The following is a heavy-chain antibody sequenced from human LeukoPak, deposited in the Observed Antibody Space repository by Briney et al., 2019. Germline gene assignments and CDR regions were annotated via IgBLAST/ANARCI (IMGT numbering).Heavy chain of an antibody. CDR2: IRSKANSYAT. CDR1: GFTFSGSA. D-gene: IGHD3-22*01. J-gene: IGHJ4*02. V-gene: IGHV3-73*01. Sequence: PGGSLKLSCAASGFTFSGSAMHWVRQASGKGLGWVGRIRSKANSYATAYTASVKGRFTISRDDSKNTAYLQMNSLRAEDTAVYYCAQGRSGYYPGYWGQGTLVTVSS. CDR3: AQGRSGYYPGY.